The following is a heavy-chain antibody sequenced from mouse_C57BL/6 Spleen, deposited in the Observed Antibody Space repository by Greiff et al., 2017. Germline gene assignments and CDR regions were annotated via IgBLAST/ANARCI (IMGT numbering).Heavy chain of an antibody. Sequence: QVQLQQPGAGLVKPGASVKLSCEASGYTFTSYCMHWVKQRPGQGLEWIGMIHHSSGSTNYNEKFKSKATLTVDKPYSTAYMQLSSLTSEDSAVYYCARCGNFGYWGQGTTLTVSS. CDR2: IHHSSGST. J-gene: IGHJ2*01. CDR1: GYTFTSYC. CDR3: ARCGNFGY. V-gene: IGHV1-64*01. D-gene: IGHD1-1*02.